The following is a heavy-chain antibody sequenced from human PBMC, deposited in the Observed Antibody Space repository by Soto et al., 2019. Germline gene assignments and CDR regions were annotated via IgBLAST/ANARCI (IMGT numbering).Heavy chain of an antibody. D-gene: IGHD4-17*01. Sequence: LSLPGTVTGGSFGRYHWRWVRQPRGKGLEWIASVYYTGTTNYNPSLGSGVTISIDAPENQISLKLTSVTAADTAFSYSPRDTVLTGMFDLFGQGTLVTVSS. CDR3: PRDTVLTGMFDL. J-gene: IGHJ5*02. CDR1: GGSFGRYH. CDR2: VYYTGTT. V-gene: IGHV4-59*01.